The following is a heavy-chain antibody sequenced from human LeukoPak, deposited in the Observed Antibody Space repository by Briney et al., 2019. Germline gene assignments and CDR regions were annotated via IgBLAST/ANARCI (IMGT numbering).Heavy chain of an antibody. CDR2: ISGSGGNT. Sequence: PGGSLRLSCAASGFTFSSYAMTWVRQAPGKGLEWVSVISGSGGNTHYADSVKGRFTISRENSKNTLYLQMNSLRAEDMAVYYCAKASWYQLLVRQNDGFDIWGQGTMVTVSS. J-gene: IGHJ3*02. CDR1: GFTFSSYA. CDR3: AKASWYQLLVRQNDGFDI. V-gene: IGHV3-23*01. D-gene: IGHD2-2*01.